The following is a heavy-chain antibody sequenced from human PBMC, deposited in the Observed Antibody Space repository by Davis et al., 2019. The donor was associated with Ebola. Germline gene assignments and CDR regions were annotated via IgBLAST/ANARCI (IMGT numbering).Heavy chain of an antibody. CDR3: ARAAYRIAARPWGWFDP. J-gene: IGHJ5*02. Sequence: SVKVSCKASGGTFSSYAISWVRQAPGQGLEWMGGIIPIFGTANYAQKFQGRVTMTRNTSISTAYMELSSLRSEDTAVYYCARAAYRIAARPWGWFDPWGQGTLVTVSS. CDR1: GGTFSSYA. D-gene: IGHD6-6*01. V-gene: IGHV1-69*05. CDR2: IIPIFGTA.